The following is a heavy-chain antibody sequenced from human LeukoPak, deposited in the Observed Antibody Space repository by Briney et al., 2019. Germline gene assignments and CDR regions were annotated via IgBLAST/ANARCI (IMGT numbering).Heavy chain of an antibody. V-gene: IGHV3-23*01. CDR1: GVTFSSYS. D-gene: IGHD3-10*01. CDR3: GLASMVQGVPFDY. Sequence: GGSLTLSCAASGVTFSSYSMSWVRQPPGKGLEWVSEISGSGGSTYYADSVKGRFTISRDNSKNTLDLQMNSLRAEDTAVYYCGLASMVQGVPFDYWGQGTLVTVSS. CDR2: ISGSGGST. J-gene: IGHJ4*02.